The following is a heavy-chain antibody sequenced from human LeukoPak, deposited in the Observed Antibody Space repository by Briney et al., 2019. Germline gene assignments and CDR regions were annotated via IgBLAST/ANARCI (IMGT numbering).Heavy chain of an antibody. Sequence: GGSLRLSCAASGFTFSSYAMSWVRQAPGKGLEWVSAISGTGGSTYYADSVKGRFTISRDNSKNTLYLQMNSLRAEDTAVYYCAKDYEPLVGVHRWGDWFDPWGQGTLVTVSS. CDR3: AKDYEPLVGVHRWGDWFDP. CDR2: ISGTGGST. V-gene: IGHV3-23*01. D-gene: IGHD1-26*01. CDR1: GFTFSSYA. J-gene: IGHJ5*02.